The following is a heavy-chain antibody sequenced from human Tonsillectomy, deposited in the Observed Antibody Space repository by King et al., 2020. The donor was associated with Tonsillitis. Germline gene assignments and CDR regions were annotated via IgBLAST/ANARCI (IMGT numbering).Heavy chain of an antibody. CDR3: AKSGSFHDAFDF. Sequence: QLVQSGAEVKKPGSSVKVSCKASGGTFSNYAITWVRQAPGQGLEWMGEIIPIFTTANYAQRFQGRVTITADESTSTAYMKLSILRSEDTAVYYCAKSGSFHDAFDFWGRGTMVTVSS. J-gene: IGHJ3*01. CDR2: IIPIFTTA. V-gene: IGHV1-69*01. D-gene: IGHD6-13*01. CDR1: GGTFSNYA.